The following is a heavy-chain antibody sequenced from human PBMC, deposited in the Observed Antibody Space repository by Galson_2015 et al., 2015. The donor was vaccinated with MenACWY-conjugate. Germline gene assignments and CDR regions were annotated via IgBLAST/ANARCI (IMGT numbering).Heavy chain of an antibody. Sequence: SLRLSCADSGFTLGTSWMSWVRKAPGKGLEWVANIKQGGSEKYYVDSVKGRFAISRDNAKSSLYLQMNSLRDEDTAVYYCARIAAAVTEHYFDYWGQGTLVTVSS. J-gene: IGHJ4*02. CDR2: IKQGGSEK. V-gene: IGHV3-7*01. CDR3: ARIAAAVTEHYFDY. CDR1: GFTLGTSW. D-gene: IGHD6-13*01.